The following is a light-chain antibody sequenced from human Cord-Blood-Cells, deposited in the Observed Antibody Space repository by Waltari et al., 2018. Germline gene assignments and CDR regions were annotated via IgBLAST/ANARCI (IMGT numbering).Light chain of an antibody. J-gene: IGLJ3*02. CDR2: AVS. CDR3: SSYTSSSTSWV. V-gene: IGLV2-14*01. Sequence: QSALTQPASVSGSPGQSITISCPVTSTSVGGYNYVSWYQQHPGKAPKRMIYAVSQRHSGVSNRFSGSKSGNTASLTISGLQAEDEADYYCSSYTSSSTSWVFGGGTKLTVL. CDR1: STSVGGYNY.